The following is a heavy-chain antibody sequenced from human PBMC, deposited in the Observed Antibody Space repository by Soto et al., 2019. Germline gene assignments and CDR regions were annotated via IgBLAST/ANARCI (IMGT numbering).Heavy chain of an antibody. J-gene: IGHJ1*01. D-gene: IGHD3-22*01. CDR1: GFTFRNYG. V-gene: IGHV3-33*05. Sequence: QVQSVESGGGVVQPGGSLRLSCAASGFTFRNYGMHWVRQAPGKGLEWVALISYDGKDKYYGDSVKGRFTISRDDSKNMLYLEMNSLRAEDTALYYCARDHYYYDSSGYSQGGLDKWGQGTLVTVSS. CDR2: ISYDGKDK. CDR3: ARDHYYYDSSGYSQGGLDK.